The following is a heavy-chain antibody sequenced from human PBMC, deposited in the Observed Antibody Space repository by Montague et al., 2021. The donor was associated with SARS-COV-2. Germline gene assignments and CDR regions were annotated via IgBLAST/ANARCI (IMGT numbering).Heavy chain of an antibody. D-gene: IGHD3-22*01. J-gene: IGHJ4*02. CDR2: IYYSGST. Sequence: SETLSLTCTVSGGSNSSYYWSWIRQPPGKGLEWIGYIYYSGSTNYNPSLKSRVTISVDTSENQFSLKLTSVTAADTAVYYCARGRDGYYHRSALFDYWGQGTLVTVSS. CDR1: GGSNSSYY. V-gene: IGHV4-59*01. CDR3: ARGRDGYYHRSALFDY.